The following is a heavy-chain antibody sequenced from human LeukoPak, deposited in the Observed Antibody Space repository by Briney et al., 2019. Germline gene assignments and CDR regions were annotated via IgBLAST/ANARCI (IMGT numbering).Heavy chain of an antibody. D-gene: IGHD2/OR15-2a*01. CDR3: AGYYRPYYYYYMDV. V-gene: IGHV3-21*01. Sequence: PGGSLRLSCAASGFIFSSYSMNWVRQAPGKGLEWVSSISSSSSYIYYADSVKGRFTISRDNAKNSLYLQMNSLGAEDTAVYYCAGYYRPYYYYYMDVWGKGTTVTISS. CDR1: GFIFSSYS. CDR2: ISSSSSYI. J-gene: IGHJ6*03.